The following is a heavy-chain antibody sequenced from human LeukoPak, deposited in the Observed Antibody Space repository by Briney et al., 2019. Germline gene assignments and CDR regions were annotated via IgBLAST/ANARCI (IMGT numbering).Heavy chain of an antibody. J-gene: IGHJ4*02. V-gene: IGHV1-3*01. D-gene: IGHD4-17*01. CDR2: INAGNGNT. Sequence: ASVKVSCKASGYTFTGYYMHWVRQAPGQRLEWMGWINAGNGNTKYSQKFQGRVTITRDTSASTAYLELSSLRSEDTAVYYCARGRTVTRTFDYWGQGTLVTVSS. CDR1: GYTFTGYY. CDR3: ARGRTVTRTFDY.